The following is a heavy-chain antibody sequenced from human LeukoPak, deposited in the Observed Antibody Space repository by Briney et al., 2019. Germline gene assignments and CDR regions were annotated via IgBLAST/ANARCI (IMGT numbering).Heavy chain of an antibody. V-gene: IGHV4-34*01. J-gene: IGHJ3*02. CDR3: AREGSVGAFDI. CDR2: INHSGST. Sequence: SETLSLTCAVYGGSFSGYYWSWIRQPPGKGLEWIGEINHSGSTNYNPSLKSRVTISVDTSKSQFSLKLSSVTAADTAVYYCAREGSVGAFDIWGQGTMVTVSS. CDR1: GGSFSGYY. D-gene: IGHD3-10*01.